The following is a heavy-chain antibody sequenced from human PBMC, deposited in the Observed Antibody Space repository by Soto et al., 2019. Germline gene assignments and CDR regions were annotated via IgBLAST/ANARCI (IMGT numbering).Heavy chain of an antibody. CDR1: GFTVSTRR. D-gene: IGHD1-26*01. Sequence: EVQLVESGGGLVQPGRSLRLSCAASGFTVSTRRMSWVRQTPGEGLEWISVIYNSDSTYYADSVKGRFTVSRDNSKNTLLLQMNSLRAEATAVYYCAKSLTVGASAPDYWGQGTLVSVSS. CDR2: IYNSDST. J-gene: IGHJ4*02. V-gene: IGHV3-66*01. CDR3: AKSLTVGASAPDY.